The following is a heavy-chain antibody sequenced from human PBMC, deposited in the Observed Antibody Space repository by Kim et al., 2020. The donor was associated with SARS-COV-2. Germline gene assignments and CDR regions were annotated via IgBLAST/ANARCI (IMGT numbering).Heavy chain of an antibody. D-gene: IGHD3-16*02. Sequence: SVKVSCKASGGTFSSYAISWVRQAPGQGLEWMGGIIPIFGTANYAQKFQGRVTITADESTSTAYMELSSLRSEDTAVYYCARDLRLGELSLWGAFDIWGQGTMVTVSS. J-gene: IGHJ3*02. V-gene: IGHV1-69*13. CDR2: IIPIFGTA. CDR3: ARDLRLGELSLWGAFDI. CDR1: GGTFSSYA.